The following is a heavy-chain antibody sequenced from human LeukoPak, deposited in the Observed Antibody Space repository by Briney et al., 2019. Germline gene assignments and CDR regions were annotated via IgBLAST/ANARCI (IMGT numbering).Heavy chain of an antibody. CDR2: ISTDGYTT. CDR1: GLAFSAYK. Sequence: GGSLRLSCAASGLAFSAYKMHWVRQAPRKGLVWVSRISTDGYTTDYADFVQGRFAASRDNTKNTWSLEMNSLRAEDTAVYYCVVGGSPGYWGQGTLVTVSS. V-gene: IGHV3-74*01. J-gene: IGHJ4*02. CDR3: VVGGSPGY. D-gene: IGHD2-15*01.